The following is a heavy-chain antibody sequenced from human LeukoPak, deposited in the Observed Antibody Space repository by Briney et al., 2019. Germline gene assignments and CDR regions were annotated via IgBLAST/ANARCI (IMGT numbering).Heavy chain of an antibody. CDR2: ITNSGDFV. V-gene: IGHV3-11*01. D-gene: IGHD1-26*01. J-gene: IGHJ4*02. Sequence: GGSLRLSCEASGSGFTFGNFAMSWVRQAPGKGLEWISYITNSGDFVNYADSVKGRFTISRDNAKNSLYLQMNSLRAEDTAVYYCAREARATPDFWGQGTVVTVSS. CDR1: GSGFTFGNFA. CDR3: AREARATPDF.